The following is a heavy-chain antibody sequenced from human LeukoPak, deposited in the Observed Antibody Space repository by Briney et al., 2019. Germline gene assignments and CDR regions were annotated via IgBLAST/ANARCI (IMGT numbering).Heavy chain of an antibody. D-gene: IGHD3-3*01. Sequence: RTGGSLRLSCAASGFTFSSYGMHWVRQAPGKGLEWVAVISYDGSNEYYADSVKGRFTISRDNSKNTLYLQMNSLRAEDTAVYYCAKGVRFLEWLECYFDYWGQGTLVTVSS. V-gene: IGHV3-30*18. CDR2: ISYDGSNE. CDR3: AKGVRFLEWLECYFDY. CDR1: GFTFSSYG. J-gene: IGHJ4*02.